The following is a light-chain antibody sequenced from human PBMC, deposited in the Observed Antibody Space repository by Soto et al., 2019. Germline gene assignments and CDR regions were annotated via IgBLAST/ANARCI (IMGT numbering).Light chain of an antibody. CDR2: DKD. CDR1: TSNIGNND. V-gene: IGLV1-51*01. Sequence: QSVLTQPPSVSAAPGQKVIISCSGSTSNIGNNDVSWYQLLTGTAPNLLIYDKDKRPSGIRDRFSGSKSGTSATLGITGLQTGDEADYYCGTWDSRLSVWVFGGGTKVTVL. J-gene: IGLJ3*02. CDR3: GTWDSRLSVWV.